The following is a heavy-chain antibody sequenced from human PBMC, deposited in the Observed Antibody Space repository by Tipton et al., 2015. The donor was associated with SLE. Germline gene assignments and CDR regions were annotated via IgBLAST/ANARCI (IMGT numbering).Heavy chain of an antibody. V-gene: IGHV3-30*02. Sequence: QLVQSGGGVVQPGRSLRFSCAASGFTFRNAGMHWVRQAPGKGLEWVAFISYDGSNQYYAESVKGRFAVSRDNSKNTLYLQMSGLRPEDTALYYCAKDTPVGPVTWGSGNWFDPWGQGTLVTVPS. CDR1: GFTFRNAG. CDR2: ISYDGSNQ. J-gene: IGHJ5*02. D-gene: IGHD3-10*01. CDR3: AKDTPVGPVTWGSGNWFDP.